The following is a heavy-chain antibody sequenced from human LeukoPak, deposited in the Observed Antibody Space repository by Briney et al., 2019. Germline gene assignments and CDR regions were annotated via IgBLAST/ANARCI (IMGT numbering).Heavy chain of an antibody. V-gene: IGHV3-30*18. D-gene: IGHD4-17*01. CDR3: AKPKNGVYGDYIDY. Sequence: GGSLRLSCAASGFTFSSYGMHWVRQAPGKGLEGVAVISYDGSNKYYADSVKGRFTISRDNSKNTLYLQMNSLRAEDTAVYYCAKPKNGVYGDYIDYWGQGTLVTVSS. J-gene: IGHJ4*02. CDR2: ISYDGSNK. CDR1: GFTFSSYG.